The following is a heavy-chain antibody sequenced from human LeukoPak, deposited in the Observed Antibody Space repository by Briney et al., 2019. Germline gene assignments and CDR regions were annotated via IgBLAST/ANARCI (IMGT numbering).Heavy chain of an antibody. CDR1: GGTFSSYA. CDR3: ARDQYCSSTSCDPYYYYMDV. D-gene: IGHD2-2*01. J-gene: IGHJ6*03. V-gene: IGHV1-69*13. CDR2: IIPIFGTA. Sequence: VASVKVSCKASGGTFSSYAISWVRQAPGQGLEWMGGIIPIFGTANYAQKFQGRVTITADESTSTAYMELSSLRSEDTAVYYCARDQYCSSTSCDPYYYYMDVWSKGTTVTVSS.